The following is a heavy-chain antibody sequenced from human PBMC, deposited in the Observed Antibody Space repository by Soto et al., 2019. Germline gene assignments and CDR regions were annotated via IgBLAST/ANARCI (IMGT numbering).Heavy chain of an antibody. CDR2: INAGNGNI. D-gene: IGHD6-19*01. CDR3: ARDGAVAGDSNFDY. V-gene: IGHV1-3*01. J-gene: IGHJ4*02. Sequence: QVHLAQSGAGVKKPGASVKVSCKASGYTFTSFAIHWVRQAPGQGHEGMGWINAGNGNIKHSQKFQHRVTITRDTSASTAYMELSSLRFEDTAVYYCARDGAVAGDSNFDYWGQGTLVTVSS. CDR1: GYTFTSFA.